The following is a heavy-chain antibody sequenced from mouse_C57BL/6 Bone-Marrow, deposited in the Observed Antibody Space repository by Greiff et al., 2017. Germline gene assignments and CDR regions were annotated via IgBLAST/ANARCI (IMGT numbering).Heavy chain of an antibody. J-gene: IGHJ2*01. CDR1: GFTFSDYG. V-gene: IGHV5-17*01. D-gene: IGHD2-13*01. CDR3: ARGTRDY. CDR2: ISSGSSTI. Sequence: EVQLVESGGGLVKPGGSLKLSCAASGFTFSDYGMHWVRQAPEKGLEWVAYISSGSSTIYYADTVKGRFPISRDNAKNPLFLQMTSPRSEDTAMYYCARGTRDYWGQGTTLTVSS.